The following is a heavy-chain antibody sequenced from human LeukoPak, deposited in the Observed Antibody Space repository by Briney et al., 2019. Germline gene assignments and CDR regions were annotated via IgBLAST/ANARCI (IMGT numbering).Heavy chain of an antibody. J-gene: IGHJ4*02. CDR2: FDPEDGET. D-gene: IGHD4-17*01. V-gene: IGHV1-24*01. CDR1: GYTLTELS. Sequence: ASVKVSCKVSGYTLTELSMHWVRQAPGKGLEWMGGFDPEDGETIYAQKFQGRVTMTEDTSTDTAYMELSSLRSEDTAVYYCATAHPRGATVTPGLGYFDYWGQGTLVTVSS. CDR3: ATAHPRGATVTPGLGYFDY.